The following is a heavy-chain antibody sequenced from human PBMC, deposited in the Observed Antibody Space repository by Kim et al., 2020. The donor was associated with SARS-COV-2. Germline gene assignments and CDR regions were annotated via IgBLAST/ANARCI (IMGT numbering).Heavy chain of an antibody. J-gene: IGHJ4*02. D-gene: IGHD6-13*01. CDR3: ARQNRSSTGFDY. V-gene: IGHV5-51*01. Sequence: YSPSCQGQVSISAEKSISTAYLQWSSLKASDTAMYYCARQNRSSTGFDYWGQGTLVTVSS.